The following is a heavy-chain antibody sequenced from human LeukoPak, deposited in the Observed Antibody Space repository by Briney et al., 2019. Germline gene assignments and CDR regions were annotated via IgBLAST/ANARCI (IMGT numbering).Heavy chain of an antibody. CDR2: IYYSGST. D-gene: IGHD5-12*01. CDR3: ASGGYSGYDSWFDP. Sequence: SETLSLTCTVSGGSISSYYWSWIRQPPGKGLEWIGYIYYSGSTNYNPSLKSRVTISVDTSKNQFSLKLSSVTAADTAVYYCASGGYSGYDSWFDPWGQGTLVTVSS. V-gene: IGHV4-59*01. J-gene: IGHJ5*02. CDR1: GGSISSYY.